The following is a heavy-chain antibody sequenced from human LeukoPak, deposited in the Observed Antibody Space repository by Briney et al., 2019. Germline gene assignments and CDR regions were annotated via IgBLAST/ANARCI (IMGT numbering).Heavy chain of an antibody. CDR1: GDSISSTNYY. CDR3: AKFTFGGVIAL. V-gene: IGHV4-39*01. Sequence: SETLSLTCTVSGDSISSTNYYWGWIRQPPGKGLEWIGSIYYSGSTYYNPSLESRVTISVDTSKNQFSLKLSSVTAADTAVYYCAKFTFGGVIALWGQGTLVTVSS. CDR2: IYYSGST. D-gene: IGHD3-16*02. J-gene: IGHJ4*02.